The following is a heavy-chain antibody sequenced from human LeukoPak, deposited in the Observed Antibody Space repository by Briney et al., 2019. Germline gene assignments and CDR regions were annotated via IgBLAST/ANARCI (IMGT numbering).Heavy chain of an antibody. V-gene: IGHV3-7*01. CDR3: ARDVNGYRDY. D-gene: IGHD2-8*01. CDR2: IKQDGTEN. Sequence: GGSLRLSCAASGFTFDDYGMTWVRQAPGKGLEWVANIKQDGTENYYVDSVTGRFTISRDNAKNSLYLQMNSLRGEDTAVYYCARDVNGYRDYWGQGTLVTVSS. J-gene: IGHJ4*02. CDR1: GFTFDDYG.